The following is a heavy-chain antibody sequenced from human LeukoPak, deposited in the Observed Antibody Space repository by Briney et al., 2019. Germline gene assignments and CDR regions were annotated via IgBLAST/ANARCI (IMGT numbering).Heavy chain of an antibody. Sequence: GGSLRLSCAASGFTFSSYSMNWVRQAPGKGLEWVSSISSSSSYIYYADSVKGRFTISRDNAKNSLYLQMNSLRAEDTAVYYCARETKAADSGYDGYDYWGQGTLVTVSS. D-gene: IGHD5-12*01. CDR1: GFTFSSYS. CDR3: ARETKAADSGYDGYDY. V-gene: IGHV3-21*01. J-gene: IGHJ4*02. CDR2: ISSSSSYI.